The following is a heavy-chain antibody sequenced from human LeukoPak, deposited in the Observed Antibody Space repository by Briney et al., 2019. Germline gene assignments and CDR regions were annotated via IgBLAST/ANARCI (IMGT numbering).Heavy chain of an antibody. D-gene: IGHD3-3*01. V-gene: IGHV4-59*08. CDR1: GGSISSYY. J-gene: IGHJ4*02. CDR3: ARHGGSGSFDY. Sequence: SETLSLTCTVSGGSISSYYCSWIRQPPGTELEWIGYSYYSGTTTPRPSLKSRVTISVDPSKNQFSLRLTSVTAADTAVYYCARHGGSGSFDYWGQGTLVTVSS. CDR2: SYYSGTT.